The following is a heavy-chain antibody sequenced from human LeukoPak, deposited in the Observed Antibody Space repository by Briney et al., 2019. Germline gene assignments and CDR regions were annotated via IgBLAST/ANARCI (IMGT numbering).Heavy chain of an antibody. J-gene: IGHJ4*02. V-gene: IGHV1-69*04. Sequence: SVKVSCKASGGTFSSYAISWVRQAPGQGLKWMGRIIPIFGIANYAQKFQGRVTITADKSTSTAYMELSSLRSEDTAVYYCASSGGYCSGGSCYSHYWGQGTLVTVSS. CDR1: GGTFSSYA. D-gene: IGHD2-15*01. CDR3: ASSGGYCSGGSCYSHY. CDR2: IIPIFGIA.